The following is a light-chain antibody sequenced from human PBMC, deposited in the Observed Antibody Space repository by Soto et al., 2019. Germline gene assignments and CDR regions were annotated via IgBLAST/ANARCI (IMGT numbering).Light chain of an antibody. Sequence: VFTQAAGTLSLSPGARATLSCRASQSFSSSYLAWYQQTPCQAPRLLIYGASSRATGIPEMFTGSGSWTDFALPISRLEPEEVAVYYCQQYGRTFCQGTKVDIK. CDR1: QSFSSSY. CDR2: GAS. V-gene: IGKV3-20*01. CDR3: QQYGRT. J-gene: IGKJ1*01.